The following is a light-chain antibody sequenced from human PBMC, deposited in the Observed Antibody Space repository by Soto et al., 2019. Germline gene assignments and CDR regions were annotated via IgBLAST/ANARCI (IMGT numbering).Light chain of an antibody. V-gene: IGKV3-15*01. CDR3: QQYNNWLGT. J-gene: IGKJ5*01. CDR2: GAS. CDR1: QTINNN. Sequence: VMTRAPATLSVSPGERGTLSCRASQTINNNVAWYQLKDGQVPRLLIYGASTRATDIPARFSGSGSGTEFTLTISSLQSEDFAEYHCQQYNNWLGTFGQGTRLEIK.